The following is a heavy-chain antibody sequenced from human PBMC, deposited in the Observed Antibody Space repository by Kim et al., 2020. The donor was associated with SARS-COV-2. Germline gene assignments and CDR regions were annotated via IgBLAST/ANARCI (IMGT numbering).Heavy chain of an antibody. CDR3: ARRVLYYDFWSGYPSLRSEAFDI. Sequence: SETLSLTCTVSGGSISSSSYYWGWIRQPPGKGLEWIGSIYYSGSTYYNPSLKSRVTISVDTSKNQFSLKLSSVTAADTAVYYCARRVLYYDFWSGYPSLRSEAFDIWGRKTMVTVSS. D-gene: IGHD3-3*01. CDR1: GGSISSSSYY. CDR2: IYYSGST. J-gene: IGHJ3*02. V-gene: IGHV4-39*01.